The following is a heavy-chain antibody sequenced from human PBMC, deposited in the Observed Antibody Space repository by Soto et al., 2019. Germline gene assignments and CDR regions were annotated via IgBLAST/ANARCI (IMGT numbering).Heavy chain of an antibody. V-gene: IGHV3-30*18. CDR3: AKRRNVLRFLEWSSGMEV. D-gene: IGHD3-3*01. CDR2: ISDDGNNK. Sequence: QVQLVESGGGVVQPGRSLRLSCAASGFTFSSYGIHWVRQAPGKGLEWVAFISDDGNNKYYADSVKGRFTISRDNFRNTLYLQMNSLGGEDTAVYYCAKRRNVLRFLEWSSGMEVWGQGTTVNVSS. CDR1: GFTFSSYG. J-gene: IGHJ6*02.